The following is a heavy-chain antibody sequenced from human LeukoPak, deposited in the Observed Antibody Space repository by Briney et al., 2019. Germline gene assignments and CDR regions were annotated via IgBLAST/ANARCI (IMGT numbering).Heavy chain of an antibody. J-gene: IGHJ5*02. D-gene: IGHD4-17*01. V-gene: IGHV4-30-4*01. CDR2: IYYSGST. CDR3: ARGASTVTIGWRGSPHWFDP. CDR1: GGSISSGDYY. Sequence: PSETLSLTCTVSGGSISSGDYYWSWIRQPPGKGLEWIGYIYYSGSTYYNPSLKSRVTISVDTSKNQFSLKPSSVTAADTAVYYCARGASTVTIGWRGSPHWFDPWGQGTLVTVSS.